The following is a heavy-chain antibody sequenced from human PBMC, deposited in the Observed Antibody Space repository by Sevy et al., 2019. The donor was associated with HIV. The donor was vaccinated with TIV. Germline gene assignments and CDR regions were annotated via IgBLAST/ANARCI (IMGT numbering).Heavy chain of an antibody. J-gene: IGHJ4*02. Sequence: GGSLRLSCSAFGFNFQTFGMHWVRRAPDKGPEWLAVVSSDGINHDYAASVKGRFTIYRDNSKSLLFLQMNSLTPNDTAVYFCTKESLRGTYIRGDFDHWGQGTLVTVSS. D-gene: IGHD3-10*02. V-gene: IGHV3-30*18. CDR1: GFNFQTFG. CDR2: VSSDGINH. CDR3: TKESLRGTYIRGDFDH.